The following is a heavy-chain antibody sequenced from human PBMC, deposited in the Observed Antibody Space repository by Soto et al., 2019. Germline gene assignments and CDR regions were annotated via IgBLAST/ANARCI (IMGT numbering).Heavy chain of an antibody. CDR3: ARAWGPGPAGHFDY. D-gene: IGHD7-27*01. V-gene: IGHV3-21*01. CDR1: GFTFSSYS. CDR2: ISSSSSYI. Sequence: GGSLRLSCAASGFTFSSYSMNWVRQAPGKGLEWVSSISSSSSYIYYADSVKGRFTISRDNAKNSLYLQMNSLRAEDTAVYYCARAWGPGPAGHFDYRGQVTLVPVSP. J-gene: IGHJ4*02.